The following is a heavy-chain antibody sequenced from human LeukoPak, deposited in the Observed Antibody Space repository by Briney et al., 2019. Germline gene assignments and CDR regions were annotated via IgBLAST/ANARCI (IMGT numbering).Heavy chain of an antibody. CDR1: GFTFSGYS. J-gene: IGHJ6*02. D-gene: IGHD2-15*01. CDR3: ARGGYCSGGSCYGYYYYGMDV. V-gene: IGHV3-21*01. Sequence: GGSLRLSCAASGFTFSGYSINWVRQAPGKGLEWVSSISSSGTYIYYADSVKGRFTISRDNAKNSVYLQMNSLRAEDTAVYYCARGGYCSGGSCYGYYYYGMDVWGQGTTVTVSS. CDR2: ISSSGTYI.